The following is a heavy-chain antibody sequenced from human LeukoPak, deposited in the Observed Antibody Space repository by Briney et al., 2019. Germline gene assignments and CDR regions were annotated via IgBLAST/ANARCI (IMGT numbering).Heavy chain of an antibody. CDR2: INHSGST. Sequence: PSETLSLTCAVYGGSFSGYYWSWIRQPPGKGLEWIGEINHSGSTNYNPSLKSRVTISVDTSKNQSSLKLSSVTAADTAVYYCARLYCGGDCYDYFDYWGQGTLVTVSS. V-gene: IGHV4-34*01. D-gene: IGHD2-21*01. CDR3: ARLYCGGDCYDYFDY. CDR1: GGSFSGYY. J-gene: IGHJ4*02.